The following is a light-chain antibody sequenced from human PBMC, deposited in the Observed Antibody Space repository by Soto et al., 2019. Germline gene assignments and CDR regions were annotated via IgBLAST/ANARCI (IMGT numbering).Light chain of an antibody. V-gene: IGKV3-20*01. Sequence: EIVWTQSPATLSLSPGERATLSCRASPSVSNNYLAWYKQQPGQAPSLLIYGASNRATGIPDRFSGTGSGTDFTLTIRRLEPDEFAVYDCQQYGSSGTFGQGTKVDIK. CDR1: PSVSNNY. J-gene: IGKJ1*01. CDR2: GAS. CDR3: QQYGSSGT.